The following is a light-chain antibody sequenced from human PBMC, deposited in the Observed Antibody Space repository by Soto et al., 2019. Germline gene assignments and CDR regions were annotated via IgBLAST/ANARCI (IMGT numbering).Light chain of an antibody. CDR3: AAWDGNLNGWV. V-gene: IGLV1-44*01. CDR2: SHN. CDR1: SSNIGANT. Sequence: QSVLTQPPSASGTPGQKVTISCSGSSSNIGANTENWYQHLPGTAPKLLIYSHNQRPSGVPDRFSGSKSGTSASLAISGLQSEDEADYYCAAWDGNLNGWVFGGGTKLTVL. J-gene: IGLJ3*02.